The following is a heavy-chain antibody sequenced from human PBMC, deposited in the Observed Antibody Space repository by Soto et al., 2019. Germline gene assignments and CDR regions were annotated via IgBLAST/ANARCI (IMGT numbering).Heavy chain of an antibody. CDR3: AKGFGNYGAFDY. D-gene: IGHD1-7*01. CDR1: GFSFSTYG. J-gene: IGHJ4*02. CDR2: ISNDGSNK. Sequence: QVHLVESGGGVVQPGRSLRLSCAASGFSFSTYGMHWVRQAPGKGLEWVAFISNDGSNKYYADSGKGRFTISRDNSKNPLYLQMNSLRAEDTAVYYCAKGFGNYGAFDYWGQGTLVTVSS. V-gene: IGHV3-30*18.